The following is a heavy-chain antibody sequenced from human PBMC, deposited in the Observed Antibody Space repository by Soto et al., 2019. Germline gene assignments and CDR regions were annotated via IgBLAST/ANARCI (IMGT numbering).Heavy chain of an antibody. D-gene: IGHD6-19*01. CDR3: ASGSVAGRRFDY. CDR2: INPSGGST. CDR1: GYTFTSYY. J-gene: IGHJ4*02. V-gene: IGHV1-46*01. Sequence: QVQLVQSGAEVKKPGASVKVSCKASGYTFTSYYIHWVRQAPGQGLEWMGIINPSGGSTSYAQKYQGRGTMTRDRSTRTVYMELSSLRSEDTAVYYCASGSVAGRRFDYWGQGTLVTVSS.